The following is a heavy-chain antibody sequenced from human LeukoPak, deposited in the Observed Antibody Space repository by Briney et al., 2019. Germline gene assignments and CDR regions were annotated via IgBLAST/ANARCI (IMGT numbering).Heavy chain of an antibody. V-gene: IGHV4-59*01. J-gene: IGHJ3*02. D-gene: IGHD4-11*01. CDR2: IYYSGST. CDR3: ARDVTVTTASSGGKEAFDI. CDR1: GGSISSYY. Sequence: SETLSLTCTVSGGSISSYYWSWIRRPPGKGLEWIGYIYYSGSTNYNPSLKSRVTISVDTSKNQFSLKLSSVTAADTAVYYCARDVTVTTASSGGKEAFDIWGQGTMVTVSS.